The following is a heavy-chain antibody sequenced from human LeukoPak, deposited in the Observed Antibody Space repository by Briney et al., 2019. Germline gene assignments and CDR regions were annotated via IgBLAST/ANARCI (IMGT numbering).Heavy chain of an antibody. CDR2: ISAYNGNT. D-gene: IGHD2-15*01. CDR3: ARERGGYCSGGSCYPPGSYFDY. V-gene: IGHV1-18*01. Sequence: GASVKVSCKASGGTFSSYAISWVRQAPGQGLEWMGWISAYNGNTNYAQKFQGRVTMTTDTSTSTAYMELRSLRSDDTAVYYCARERGGYCSGGSCYPPGSYFDYWGQGTLVSVSS. J-gene: IGHJ4*02. CDR1: GGTFSSYA.